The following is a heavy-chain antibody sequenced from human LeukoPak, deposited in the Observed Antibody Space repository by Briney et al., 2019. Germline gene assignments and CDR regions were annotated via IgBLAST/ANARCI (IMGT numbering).Heavy chain of an antibody. CDR3: ARGAAGIDY. CDR2: INHSGST. CDR1: GGSFSGYY. Sequence: SETLSLTCAVYGGSFSGYYWSWIRQPPGKGLEWIGEINHSGSTNYNPSLKSRVTISVDTSKNQFSLKLSSVTAADTAVYYCARGAAGIDYWGQGTLVTVSS. J-gene: IGHJ4*02. D-gene: IGHD6-13*01. V-gene: IGHV4-34*01.